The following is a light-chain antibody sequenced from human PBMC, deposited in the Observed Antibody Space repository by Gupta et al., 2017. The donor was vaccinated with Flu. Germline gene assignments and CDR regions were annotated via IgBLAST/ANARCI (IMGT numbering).Light chain of an antibody. CDR1: QSINSY. Sequence: DIQMTQSLSSLSASVGDRVTITCRASQSINSYLNWYQQKPGKAPKVLISVASTLQSGVPSRFSGSESGTDFTLTISSLQPDDFATYYCQQSYSTPPTFGGGTKVEIK. J-gene: IGKJ4*01. V-gene: IGKV1-39*01. CDR2: VAS. CDR3: QQSYSTPPT.